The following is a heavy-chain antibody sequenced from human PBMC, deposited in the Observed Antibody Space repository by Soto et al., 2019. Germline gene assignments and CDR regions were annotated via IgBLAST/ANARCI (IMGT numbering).Heavy chain of an antibody. J-gene: IGHJ6*02. Sequence: SVKVSCKASGGTFSSYAISWVRQAPGQGLEWMGGIIPIFGTANYAQKFQGRVTITADESTSTAYMELSSLRSEDTAVYYCARDLANYDFWSGYYPPDGMDVWGQGTRVTVSS. CDR3: ARDLANYDFWSGYYPPDGMDV. D-gene: IGHD3-3*01. CDR1: GGTFSSYA. CDR2: IIPIFGTA. V-gene: IGHV1-69*13.